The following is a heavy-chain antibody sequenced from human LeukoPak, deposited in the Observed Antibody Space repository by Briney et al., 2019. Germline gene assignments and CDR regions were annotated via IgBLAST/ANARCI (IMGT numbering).Heavy chain of an antibody. D-gene: IGHD5-12*01. CDR3: TTGGYGGQFDY. CDR2: IYSGSSP. CDR1: GFIVSSNY. V-gene: IGHV3-66*01. J-gene: IGHJ4*02. Sequence: PGGCLRLSCAVSGFIVSSNYMSWVRQAPGKGLEWVSVIYSGSSPYYSDSVKGRFTISRDTSKNTLYLQMSSLKTEDTAVYYCTTGGYGGQFDYWGQGTLVTVSS.